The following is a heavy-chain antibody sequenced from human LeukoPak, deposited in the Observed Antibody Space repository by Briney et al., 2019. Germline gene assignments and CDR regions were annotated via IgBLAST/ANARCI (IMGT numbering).Heavy chain of an antibody. D-gene: IGHD6-6*01. J-gene: IGHJ5*02. Sequence: ASVKVSCKASGYTFTSYVISWVRQAPGQGLEWMGWISAYNGNTNYAQKLQGRVTMTTDTSTSTAYMELRSLRSDDTAVYYCARVGGISSSGPWTNWFDPWGQGTLVTVSS. CDR1: GYTFTSYV. CDR2: ISAYNGNT. CDR3: ARVGGISSSGPWTNWFDP. V-gene: IGHV1-18*01.